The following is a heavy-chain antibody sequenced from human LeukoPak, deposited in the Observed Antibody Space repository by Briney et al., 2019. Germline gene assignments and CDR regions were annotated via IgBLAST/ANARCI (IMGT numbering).Heavy chain of an antibody. CDR1: GFTFDDYA. CDR2: ISWNSGSI. CDR3: AKGRYDILTGYYNRGNWFDP. Sequence: PGGSLRLSCAASGFTFDDYAMHWVRQAPGKSLEWVSGISWNSGSIGYADSVKGRFTISRDNAKNSLYLQMNSLRAEDTALYYCAKGRYDILTGYYNRGNWFDPWGQGTLVSVSS. V-gene: IGHV3-9*01. D-gene: IGHD3-9*01. J-gene: IGHJ5*02.